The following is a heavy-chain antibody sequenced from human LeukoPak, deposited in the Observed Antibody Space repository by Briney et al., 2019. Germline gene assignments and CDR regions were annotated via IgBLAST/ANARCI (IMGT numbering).Heavy chain of an antibody. CDR3: ARDLRFGFYGSGPYPT. V-gene: IGHV3-74*01. Sequence: PGGSLRLSCAASGFPFSGSGMHWVRQAPGKGLVWVSRINSDGSSTSYADSVKGRFTISRDNAKNTLYLQMNSLRAEDTAVYYCARDLRFGFYGSGPYPTWGQGTLVTVSS. J-gene: IGHJ4*02. D-gene: IGHD3-10*01. CDR1: GFPFSGSG. CDR2: INSDGSST.